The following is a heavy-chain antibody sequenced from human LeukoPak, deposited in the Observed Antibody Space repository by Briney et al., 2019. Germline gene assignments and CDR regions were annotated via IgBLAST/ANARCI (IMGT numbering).Heavy chain of an antibody. CDR2: MNPNSGNT. D-gene: IGHD6-13*01. CDR3: ARPRSSSWYGVDAFDI. J-gene: IGHJ3*02. CDR1: GYTFTSYD. V-gene: IGHV1-8*03. Sequence: ASVKVSCKASGYTFTSYDINWVRQATGQGLEWMGWMNPNSGNTGYAQKFQGRVTITRNTSISTAYMELSSLRSEDTAVYYCARPRSSSWYGVDAFDIWGQGTMVTVSS.